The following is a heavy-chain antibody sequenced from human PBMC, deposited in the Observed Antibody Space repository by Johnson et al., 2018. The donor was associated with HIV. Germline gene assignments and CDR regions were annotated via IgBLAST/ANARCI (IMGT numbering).Heavy chain of an antibody. D-gene: IGHD1-14*01. J-gene: IGHJ3*02. CDR2: ISYDGSNK. CDR3: AKYRGLSAFDI. Sequence: QMLLVESGGGLVQPGGSLRLSCAASGFTFSDYYMSWIRQAPGKGLEWVAVISYDGSNKYYADSVKGRFTISRDNSKNTLYLQMNSLRAEDTAVYYCAKYRGLSAFDIWGQGTMVTVSS. V-gene: IGHV3-30*18. CDR1: GFTFSDYY.